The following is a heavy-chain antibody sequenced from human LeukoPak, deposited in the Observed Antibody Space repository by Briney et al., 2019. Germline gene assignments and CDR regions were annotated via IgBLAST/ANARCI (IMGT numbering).Heavy chain of an antibody. D-gene: IGHD3-16*01. J-gene: IGHJ4*02. CDR2: INPSGGST. V-gene: IGHV1-46*03. CDR1: GYTFTSYY. Sequence: GASVKVSCKXSGYTFTSYYMHWVRQAPGQGLEWMGIINPSGGSTSYSQKFQGRVTMTRDTSTSTVYMELSSLRSEDTAVYYCARVMTDYFDYWGQGTLVTVSS. CDR3: ARVMTDYFDY.